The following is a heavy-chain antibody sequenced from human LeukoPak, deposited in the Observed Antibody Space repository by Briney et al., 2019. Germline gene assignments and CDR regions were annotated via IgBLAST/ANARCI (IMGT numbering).Heavy chain of an antibody. D-gene: IGHD2-15*01. CDR2: IYSGGTT. CDR1: GFTVSSNY. CDR3: ARGSWNCSGGSCYDY. Sequence: GGSLRLSCAASGFTVSSNYMSWVRQAPGKGLEWVSAIYSGGTTYYADSVKGRFTISRDNSKNTVYLQMNSLRAEDTAAYYCARGSWNCSGGSCYDYWGQGTLVTVSS. J-gene: IGHJ4*02. V-gene: IGHV3-66*02.